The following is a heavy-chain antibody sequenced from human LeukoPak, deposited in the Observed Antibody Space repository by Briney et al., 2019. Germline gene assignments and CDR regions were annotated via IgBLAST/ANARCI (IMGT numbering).Heavy chain of an antibody. CDR2: INAGNGNT. V-gene: IGHV1-3*01. CDR1: GYTFTSYA. J-gene: IGHJ4*02. CDR3: ARDGEWIQLWLEVDYFDY. D-gene: IGHD5-18*01. Sequence: ASVKVSCKASGYTFTSYAMHWVRQAPGQRLEWMGWINAGNGNTKYSQKFQGRVTITRDTSASTAYMELSSLRSEDTAVYYCARDGEWIQLWLEVDYFDYWGQGTLVTVSS.